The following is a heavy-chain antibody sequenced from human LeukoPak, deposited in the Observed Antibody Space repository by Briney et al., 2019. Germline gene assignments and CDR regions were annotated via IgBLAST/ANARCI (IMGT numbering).Heavy chain of an antibody. Sequence: ASVKVSCKASGYTFTSYGISWVRQAPGQGLEWMGGIIPIFGTANYAQKFQGRVTITADESTSTAYMELSSLRSEDTAVYYCARGSSYSSSSDYWGQGTLVTVSS. V-gene: IGHV1-69*13. CDR1: GYTFTSYG. D-gene: IGHD6-6*01. CDR3: ARGSSYSSSSDY. J-gene: IGHJ4*02. CDR2: IIPIFGTA.